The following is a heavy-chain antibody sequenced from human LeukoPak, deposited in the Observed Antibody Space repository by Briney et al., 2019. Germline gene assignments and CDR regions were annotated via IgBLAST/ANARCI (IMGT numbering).Heavy chain of an antibody. CDR3: AKDRRITMVRGVIFDY. Sequence: PGGSLRLSCAASGFTFSSFPMTWVRQAPGKGLECVSTISGSGVTTYYADSVKGRFTISRDNSKNTLYLQMNSLRAEDTAVYYCAKDRRITMVRGVIFDYWGQGTLVTVSS. CDR2: ISGSGVTT. D-gene: IGHD3-10*01. CDR1: GFTFSSFP. V-gene: IGHV3-23*01. J-gene: IGHJ4*02.